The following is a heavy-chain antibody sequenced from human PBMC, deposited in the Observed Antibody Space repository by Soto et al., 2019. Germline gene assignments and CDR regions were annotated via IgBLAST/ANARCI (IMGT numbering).Heavy chain of an antibody. CDR3: ASLHQAHYYAMDV. D-gene: IGHD2-2*01. CDR1: GFTLSDYY. J-gene: IGHJ6*02. Sequence: QVQLAESGGDLVKPGGSLRLSCVVSGFTLSDYYMTRLRQAPGKGLEWVSYISISGNYTNYADSVKGRFTISRDSTNTSIYLQMNSLRAEDTAVYYCASLHQAHYYAMDVWGQGTRVTVSS. V-gene: IGHV3-11*05. CDR2: ISISGNYT.